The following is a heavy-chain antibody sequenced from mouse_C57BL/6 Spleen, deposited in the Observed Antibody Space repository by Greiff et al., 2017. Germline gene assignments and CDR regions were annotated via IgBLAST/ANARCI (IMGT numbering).Heavy chain of an antibody. CDR3: ASHSSGYLAWFAY. D-gene: IGHD3-2*02. Sequence: VQLQQSGPGLVQPSQSLSITCTVSGFSLTSYGVHWVRQSPGKGLEWLGVIWSGGSTDYNAAFISRLSISKDNSKSQVFFKMNSLQADDTAIYYCASHSSGYLAWFAYWGQGTLVTVSA. CDR1: GFSLTSYG. CDR2: IWSGGST. V-gene: IGHV2-2*01. J-gene: IGHJ3*01.